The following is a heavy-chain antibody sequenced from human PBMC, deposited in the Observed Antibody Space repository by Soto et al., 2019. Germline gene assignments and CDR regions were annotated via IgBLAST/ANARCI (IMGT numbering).Heavy chain of an antibody. CDR1: GGSISSGDYY. CDR3: VRGGEYSYEV. D-gene: IGHD5-18*01. V-gene: IGHV4-30-4*01. J-gene: IGHJ4*02. Sequence: QVQLQESSPGLVKPSETLSLTCTVSGGSISSGDYYWSWIRQPPGKGLEWIGYISYRGSTYYKPSLKSRISISVDTSKNQFSLKLTYVTAADTAVFYCVRGGEYSYEVWGQGTLVTVSS. CDR2: ISYRGST.